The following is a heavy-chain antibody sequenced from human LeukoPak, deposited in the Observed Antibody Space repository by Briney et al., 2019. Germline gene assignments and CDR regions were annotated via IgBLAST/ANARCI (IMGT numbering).Heavy chain of an antibody. V-gene: IGHV4-34*01. CDR2: VSHSGST. J-gene: IGHJ4*02. Sequence: SETLSLTCAVYGGSFSGYYWGWSRQPPGKGLELVGVVSHSGSTNYNPSLKSQVTVSVDTSKNKFYLKLSSVTAADTAVYYCARVGDTAMVDFDYWGQGTLVTVSS. D-gene: IGHD5-18*01. CDR1: GGSFSGYY. CDR3: ARVGDTAMVDFDY.